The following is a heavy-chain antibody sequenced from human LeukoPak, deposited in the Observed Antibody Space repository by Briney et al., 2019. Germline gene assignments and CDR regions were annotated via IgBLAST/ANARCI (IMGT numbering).Heavy chain of an antibody. CDR2: IKPNSGGT. CDR3: AREYYDYAWGSYRYTVYYFDY. J-gene: IGHJ4*02. D-gene: IGHD3-16*02. V-gene: IGHV1-2*02. Sequence: ASVKVSCTASGYTFTGYYMHWVRQAPGQGLEWMGWIKPNSGGTNYAQKFQGRVTMTRDTSISTAYMELSRLRSDDTAVYYCAREYYDYAWGSYRYTVYYFDYWGQGTLVTVSS. CDR1: GYTFTGYY.